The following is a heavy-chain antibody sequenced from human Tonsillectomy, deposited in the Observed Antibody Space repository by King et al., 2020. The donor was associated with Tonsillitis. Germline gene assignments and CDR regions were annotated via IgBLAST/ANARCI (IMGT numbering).Heavy chain of an antibody. D-gene: IGHD3-22*01. CDR1: GYSITDFY. CDR2: INPNLGGT. Sequence: VQLVESGAEVKEPGASVKVSCKASGYSITDFYIHWVRQAPGQGLEWMGWINPNLGGTNYAQRFRGRVTMTRNTSITTAYMELSSLRSDDTAIYYCARDQYGSSGVYYRHYGMDVWGQGTTVTVSS. V-gene: IGHV1-2*02. CDR3: ARDQYGSSGVYYRHYGMDV. J-gene: IGHJ6*02.